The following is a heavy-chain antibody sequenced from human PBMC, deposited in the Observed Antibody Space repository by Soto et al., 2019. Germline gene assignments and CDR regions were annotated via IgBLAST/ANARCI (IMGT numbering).Heavy chain of an antibody. CDR2: IYSGGST. Sequence: GGSLRLSCAASGFTVSSNYMNWVRQAPGKGLEWVSIIYSGGSTYYADSVKGRFTISRDNSKNTLYLQMNSLRAEDTAVYYCARDLRAATGPTDLYYYYYYYMDVWGKGTTVTVSS. J-gene: IGHJ6*03. V-gene: IGHV3-66*01. D-gene: IGHD6-13*01. CDR1: GFTVSSNY. CDR3: ARDLRAATGPTDLYYYYYYYMDV.